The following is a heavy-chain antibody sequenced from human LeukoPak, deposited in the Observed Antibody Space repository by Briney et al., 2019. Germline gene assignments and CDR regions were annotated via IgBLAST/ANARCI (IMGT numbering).Heavy chain of an antibody. Sequence: GRSLRLSCAASGFXFSSYGIHWVRQAPGKGLEWVSSISSSSTYISYADSVKGRFTISRDTAKNSLYLQMNSLRAEDTAVYYCARAYRDILTGTDAFDIWGQGTMVTVSS. CDR3: ARAYRDILTGTDAFDI. V-gene: IGHV3-21*04. J-gene: IGHJ3*02. CDR1: GFXFSSYG. CDR2: ISSSSTYI. D-gene: IGHD3-9*01.